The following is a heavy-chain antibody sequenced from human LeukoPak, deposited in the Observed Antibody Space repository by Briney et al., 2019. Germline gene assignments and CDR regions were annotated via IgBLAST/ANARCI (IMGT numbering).Heavy chain of an antibody. CDR1: GYSFTSYW. D-gene: IGHD2-2*02. J-gene: IGHJ4*02. Sequence: GESLKISCKGSGYSFTSYWIGWVRQMPGKGLERMGIIYPGDSDTRYSPSFQGQVTLSADKSISTAYLQWSSLKASDTAMYYCARGYCSSISCDRMDYWGQGTLVTVSS. V-gene: IGHV5-51*01. CDR2: IYPGDSDT. CDR3: ARGYCSSISCDRMDY.